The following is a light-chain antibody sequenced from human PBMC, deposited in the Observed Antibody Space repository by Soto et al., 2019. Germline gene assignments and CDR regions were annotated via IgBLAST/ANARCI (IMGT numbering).Light chain of an antibody. CDR2: STN. CDR1: SSNIGDSP. V-gene: IGLV1-44*01. CDR3: AVWIGSLNTVV. Sequence: QSVVTQTPSASGTPGQRVTIPCSGSSSNIGDSPVDWYQQVLGAAPKLLISSTNQRPSGVPDRFSGSKSGTSASLAISGLQSEDEAEYFSAVWIGSLNTVVFGGGTQLTVL. J-gene: IGLJ2*01.